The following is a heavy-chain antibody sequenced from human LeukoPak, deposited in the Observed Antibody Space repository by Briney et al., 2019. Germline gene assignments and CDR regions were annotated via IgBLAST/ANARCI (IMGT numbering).Heavy chain of an antibody. CDR2: ISAYNGNT. CDR3: ARISALLQSDFDS. CDR1: GYIFTNYG. Sequence: ASVKVSCKASGYIFTNYGISWVRQAPGQGLEWMGWISAYNGNTNYAQKLLGRVTMTTDTSTSTAYMELRSLRSDDTAVYYCARISALLQSDFDSWGQGTLVTVSS. V-gene: IGHV1-18*01. D-gene: IGHD4-11*01. J-gene: IGHJ4*02.